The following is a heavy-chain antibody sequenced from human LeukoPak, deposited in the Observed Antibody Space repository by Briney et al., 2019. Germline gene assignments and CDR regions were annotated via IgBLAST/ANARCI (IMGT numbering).Heavy chain of an antibody. V-gene: IGHV3-66*01. CDR2: IYSGGST. Sequence: TGGSLRLSFAASGFTVSSNYMSWVRQAPGKGLEWVSVIYSGGSTYYADSVKGRFTISRDNSKNTLYLQMNSLRAEDTAVYYCARDPGVVATINGYWGQGTLVTVSS. J-gene: IGHJ4*02. CDR1: GFTVSSNY. CDR3: ARDPGVVATINGY. D-gene: IGHD5-12*01.